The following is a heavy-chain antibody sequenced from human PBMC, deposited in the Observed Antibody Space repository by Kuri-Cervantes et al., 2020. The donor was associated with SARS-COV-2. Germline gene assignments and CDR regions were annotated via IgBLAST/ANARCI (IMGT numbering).Heavy chain of an antibody. D-gene: IGHD1-26*01. V-gene: IGHV3-23*01. CDR1: GFTFSSYA. Sequence: GESLKISCAASGFTFSSYAMSWVRQAPGKGLEWVSSISGSGSSTYYTDSVKGRFTISRDNSKNTQYLQMDSLSAEDTAAYYCAKSRTGVGDSTDYWGPGTLVTVSS. CDR3: AKSRTGVGDSTDY. CDR2: ISGSGSST. J-gene: IGHJ4*02.